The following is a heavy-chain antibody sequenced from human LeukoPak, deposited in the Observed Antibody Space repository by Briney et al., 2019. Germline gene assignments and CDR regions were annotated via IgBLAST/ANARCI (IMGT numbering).Heavy chain of an antibody. J-gene: IGHJ3*02. CDR2: IYHSGST. CDR3: ARPQWEQGAFDI. CDR1: GYSISSGYY. V-gene: IGHV4-38-2*02. Sequence: PSETLSLTCTVSGYSISSGYYWGWIRQPPGKGLEWIGSIYHSGSTYYNPSLESRVTISVDTSKNQFSLKLSSVTAADTAVYYCARPQWEQGAFDIWGQGTMVTVSS. D-gene: IGHD1-26*01.